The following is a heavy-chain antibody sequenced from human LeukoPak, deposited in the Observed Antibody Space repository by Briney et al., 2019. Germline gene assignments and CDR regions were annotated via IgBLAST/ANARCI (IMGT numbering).Heavy chain of an antibody. Sequence: GASVKVSCKASGGTFSSYTISWVRQAPGQGLEWMGRIIPILGIANYAQKFQGRVTITADKSTSTAYMELSSLRSEDTAVYYCARDHTDCSGGSCYGFDYWGQGTLVTVSS. J-gene: IGHJ4*02. V-gene: IGHV1-69*04. CDR1: GGTFSSYT. CDR3: ARDHTDCSGGSCYGFDY. D-gene: IGHD2-15*01. CDR2: IIPILGIA.